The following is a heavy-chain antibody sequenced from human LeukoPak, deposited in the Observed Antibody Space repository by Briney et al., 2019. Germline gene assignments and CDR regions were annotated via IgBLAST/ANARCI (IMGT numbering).Heavy chain of an antibody. D-gene: IGHD1-26*01. CDR1: GYTFTSHT. CDR2: NGNT. Sequence: GASVKVSCKASGYTFTSHTIAWVRQAPGQGLEWLGYNGNTNYAQKVQGRVTMTTDTSTGTAYMELRSLRSDDTAVYYCARVYGGSYSDSAFDIWGQGTVVTVSS. V-gene: IGHV1-18*01. CDR3: ARVYGGSYSDSAFDI. J-gene: IGHJ3*02.